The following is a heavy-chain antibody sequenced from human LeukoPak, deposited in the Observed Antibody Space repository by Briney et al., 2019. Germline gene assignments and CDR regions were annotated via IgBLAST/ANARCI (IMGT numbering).Heavy chain of an antibody. CDR1: GLTVSSY. V-gene: IGHV3-72*01. J-gene: IGHJ4*02. D-gene: IGHD6-19*01. CDR2: TRNKASSFTT. CDR3: TRNSYSSGWSFDY. Sequence: PGGSLRLSCAASGLTVSSYMTWVRQAPGKGLEWVGRTRNKASSFTTEYAASVKGRFTISRDDSKNSLYLQMNSLKTEDTAVYYCTRNSYSSGWSFDYWGQGTLVTVSS.